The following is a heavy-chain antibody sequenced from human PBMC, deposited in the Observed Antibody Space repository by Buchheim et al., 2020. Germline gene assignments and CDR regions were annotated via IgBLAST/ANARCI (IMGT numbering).Heavy chain of an antibody. CDR2: IYYSGST. D-gene: IGHD3-22*01. V-gene: IGHV4-59*01. J-gene: IGHJ4*02. CDR1: GGSISSYY. CDR3: ASFYYDSSGYYYLDY. Sequence: QVQLQESGPGLVKPSETLSLTCTVSGGSISSYYWSWIRQPPGKGLEWIGYIYYSGSTTYNPSLKSRVTISVDTSKNQFSLKLSSVTAADTAVYDCASFYYDSSGYYYLDYWGQGTL.